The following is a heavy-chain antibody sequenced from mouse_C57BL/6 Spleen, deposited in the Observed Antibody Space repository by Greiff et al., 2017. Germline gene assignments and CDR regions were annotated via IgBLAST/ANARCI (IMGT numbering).Heavy chain of an antibody. CDR1: GFTFSSYA. D-gene: IGHD2-4*01. CDR3: AREAHYDYA. V-gene: IGHV5-4*01. CDR2: ISDGGSYT. J-gene: IGHJ2*01. Sequence: DVKLVESGGGLVKPGGSLKLSCAASGFTFSSYAMSWVRQTPEKRLEWVATISDGGSYTYYPDNVKGRFTISRDNAKNNLYLQMSHLKSEDTAMYYCAREAHYDYAWGQCTTLTVSS.